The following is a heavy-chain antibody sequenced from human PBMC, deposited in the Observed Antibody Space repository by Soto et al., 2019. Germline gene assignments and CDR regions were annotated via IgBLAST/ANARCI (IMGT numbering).Heavy chain of an antibody. CDR1: GGSISSYY. CDR2: IYYTGST. CDR3: ARVDSSGSYFDY. J-gene: IGHJ4*02. Sequence: QVQLQESGPGLVKPSETLSLTCTVSGGSISSYYWSWIRQPPGKGLEWIAYIYYTGSTNYNPSLKSRVPLSAATSKNPFSLKLSSVTAADTAMYDCARVDSSGSYFDYWGQGTLVTVSS. D-gene: IGHD3-22*01. V-gene: IGHV4-59*01.